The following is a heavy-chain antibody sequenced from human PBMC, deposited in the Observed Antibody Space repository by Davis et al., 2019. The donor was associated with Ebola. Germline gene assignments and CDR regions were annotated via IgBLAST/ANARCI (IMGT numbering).Heavy chain of an antibody. CDR1: GYTFTSYG. Sequence: ASVKVSCKASGYTFTSYGITWVRQAPGQGLEWMGWINPHNGNTNYAQNVKDRVTMNTDTSTSTAYMEVGILRSDDTAVYYCARAQFPTTSDHWGQGTLVTVSS. CDR3: ARAQFPTTSDH. V-gene: IGHV1-18*04. D-gene: IGHD1-1*01. CDR2: INPHNGNT. J-gene: IGHJ4*02.